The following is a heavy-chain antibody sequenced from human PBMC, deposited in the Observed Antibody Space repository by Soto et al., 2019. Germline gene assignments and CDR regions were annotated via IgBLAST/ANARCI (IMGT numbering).Heavy chain of an antibody. CDR2: IYYSGST. CDR3: ARVDIVVVVAEMAFDY. Sequence: PSETLSLTCTVSGGSISSSDYYWSWIRQPPGKGLEWIGYIYYSGSTYYNPSLKSRVTISVDTSKNQFSLKLSSVTAADTAVYYCARVDIVVVVAEMAFDYWGQGTLVTVSS. V-gene: IGHV4-30-4*01. CDR1: GGSISSSDYY. J-gene: IGHJ4*02. D-gene: IGHD2-15*01.